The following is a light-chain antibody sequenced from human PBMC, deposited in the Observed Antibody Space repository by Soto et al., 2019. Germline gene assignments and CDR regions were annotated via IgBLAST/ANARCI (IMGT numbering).Light chain of an antibody. CDR1: QSLLHSNGYNY. J-gene: IGKJ2*01. CDR3: MQALQTSYT. Sequence: DIVMTQSPLSLPVTPGEPASISCRSSQSLLHSNGYNYLSWFLQKPGQSPQVLIYLAANRASGVHERFSGSGSGTDFTLKISRVEAEDVGVYYCMQALQTSYTFGQGTKLEIK. V-gene: IGKV2-28*01. CDR2: LAA.